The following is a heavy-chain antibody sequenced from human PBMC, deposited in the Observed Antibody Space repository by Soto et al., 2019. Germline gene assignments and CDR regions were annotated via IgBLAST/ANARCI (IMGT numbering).Heavy chain of an antibody. V-gene: IGHV1-69*13. J-gene: IGHJ6*02. CDR3: ARDRDRISYYYDSSGYRDRHGMDV. D-gene: IGHD3-22*01. CDR1: GGTFSSYA. CDR2: IIPIFGTA. Sequence: SVKVSCKASGGTFSSYAISWVRQAPGQGLEWMGGIIPIFGTANYAQKFQGRVTITADESTSTAYMELSSLRSEDTAVYYCARDRDRISYYYDSSGYRDRHGMDVWGQGTTVTVSS.